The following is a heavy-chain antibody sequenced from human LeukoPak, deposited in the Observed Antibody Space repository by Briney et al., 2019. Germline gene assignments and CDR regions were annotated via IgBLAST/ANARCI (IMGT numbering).Heavy chain of an antibody. CDR1: GFLLSIYS. V-gene: IGHV3-21*01. D-gene: IGHD5-18*01. Sequence: PGGSLRLPCAPSGFLLSIYSMICPPQSPGRGGEWVSSISCWRSYIYYGHSVKGRFTISRDNAKTSLYLQMNSMRAEDTAVYYCAREYSYGYPVGYYGMDVWGQGTTVTVSS. CDR3: AREYSYGYPVGYYGMDV. J-gene: IGHJ6*02. CDR2: ISCWRSYI.